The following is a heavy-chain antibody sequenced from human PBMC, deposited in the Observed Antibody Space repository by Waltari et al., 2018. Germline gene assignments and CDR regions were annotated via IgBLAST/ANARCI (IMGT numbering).Heavy chain of an antibody. V-gene: IGHV3-30*02. CDR2: IRYDGSNK. CDR3: AALAVATTNFDY. D-gene: IGHD5-12*01. Sequence: QVQLVESGGGVVQPGGSLRLSCAASGFTFSSYGMHWVRQAPGKGLEWVAVIRYDGSNKYYADSVKGRFTISRDNSKNTLYLQMNSLRAEDTAVYYCAALAVATTNFDYWGQGTLVTVSS. CDR1: GFTFSSYG. J-gene: IGHJ4*02.